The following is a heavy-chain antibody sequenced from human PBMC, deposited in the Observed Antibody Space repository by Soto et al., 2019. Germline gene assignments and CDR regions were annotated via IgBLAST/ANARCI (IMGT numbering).Heavy chain of an antibody. CDR1: GGSISSGGYS. J-gene: IGHJ4*02. D-gene: IGHD5-18*01. Sequence: SETLSLTCAVSGGSISSGGYSWSWIRQPPGKGLEWIGYIYHSGSTYYNPSLKSRVTISVDRSKNQFSLKLSSVTAADTAVYYCARGWGKDTPMTAWGQGTLVTSPQ. CDR3: ARGWGKDTPMTA. CDR2: IYHSGST. V-gene: IGHV4-30-2*01.